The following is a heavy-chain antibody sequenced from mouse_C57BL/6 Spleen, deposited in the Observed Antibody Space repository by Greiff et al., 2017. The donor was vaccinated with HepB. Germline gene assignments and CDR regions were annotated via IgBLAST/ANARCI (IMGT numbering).Heavy chain of an antibody. CDR1: GFTFSSYG. J-gene: IGHJ2*01. Sequence: DVKLVESGGDLVKPGGSLKLSCAASGFTFSSYGMSWVRQTPDKRLEWVATISSGGSYTYYPDSVKGRFTISRDNAKNTLYLQMSSLKSEDTAMYYCARQRDYSNSYYFDYWGQGTTLTVSS. V-gene: IGHV5-6*02. CDR3: ARQRDYSNSYYFDY. CDR2: ISSGGSYT. D-gene: IGHD2-5*01.